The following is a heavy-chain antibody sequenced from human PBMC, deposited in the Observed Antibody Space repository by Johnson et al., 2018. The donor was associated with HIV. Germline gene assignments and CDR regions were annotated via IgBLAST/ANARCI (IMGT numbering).Heavy chain of an antibody. Sequence: VQLVESGGGLIQPGGSLRLSCAASGFTVSSNYMSWVRQAPGKGLEWVSVIYSGGSTYYADSVKGRFTISRDNSKNTLDLQMNSLRAEDTAVYYCAKDYNEQRVPDDAFDIWGQGTMVTVSS. D-gene: IGHD6-6*01. CDR2: IYSGGST. V-gene: IGHV3-66*03. J-gene: IGHJ3*02. CDR1: GFTVSSNY. CDR3: AKDYNEQRVPDDAFDI.